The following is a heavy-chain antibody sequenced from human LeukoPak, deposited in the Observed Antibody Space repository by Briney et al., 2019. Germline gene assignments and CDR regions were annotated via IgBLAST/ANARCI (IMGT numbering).Heavy chain of an antibody. D-gene: IGHD5-12*01. CDR2: IIPIFGTA. CDR3: ARDMSGPYSGYDWHY. J-gene: IGHJ4*02. Sequence: ASVKVSCKASGGTFSSYATSWVRQAPGQGLEWMGGIIPIFGTANYAQKFQGRVTITADESTSTAYMELSSLRSEDTAVYYSARDMSGPYSGYDWHYWGQGTLVTVSS. V-gene: IGHV1-69*13. CDR1: GGTFSSYA.